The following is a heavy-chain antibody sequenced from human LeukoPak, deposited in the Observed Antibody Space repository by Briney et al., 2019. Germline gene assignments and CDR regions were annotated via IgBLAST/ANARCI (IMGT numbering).Heavy chain of an antibody. CDR1: GGSISSYY. CDR2: IYYSGST. D-gene: IGHD3-3*01. Sequence: PSETLSLTCTVSGGSISSYYWSWTRQPPGKGLEWIGYIYYSGSTNYNPSLKSRVTISVDTSKNQFSLKLSSVTAADTAVYYCARTITIFGVVMLGALDYWGQGTLVTVSS. CDR3: ARTITIFGVVMLGALDY. J-gene: IGHJ4*02. V-gene: IGHV4-59*01.